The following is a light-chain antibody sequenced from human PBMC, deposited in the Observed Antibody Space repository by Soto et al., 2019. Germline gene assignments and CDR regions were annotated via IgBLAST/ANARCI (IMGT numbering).Light chain of an antibody. J-gene: IGLJ3*02. CDR2: KDS. V-gene: IGLV3-27*01. CDR3: YSAADNNLGV. Sequence: YELTQPSSVSVSPGQTARITCSGDVLAKKYARWFQQKPGQSPVLVIYKDSERPSGIPERFSGSSSGTTVTLTISGAQVEDEADYYCYSAADNNLGVFGGGTKLTVL. CDR1: VLAKKY.